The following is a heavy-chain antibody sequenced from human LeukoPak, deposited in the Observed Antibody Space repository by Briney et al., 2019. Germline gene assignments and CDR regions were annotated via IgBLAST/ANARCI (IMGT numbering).Heavy chain of an antibody. CDR3: ARAQTRTLGYFDY. Sequence: GGSLRLSCAASGFTFSSYAMHWVRQAPGKGLEWVAVISYDGSNKYYADSVKGRFTISRDNSKNTLYLQMNSLRAGDTAVYYCARAQTRTLGYFDYWGQGTLVTVSS. V-gene: IGHV3-30*04. CDR2: ISYDGSNK. D-gene: IGHD2-2*01. CDR1: GFTFSSYA. J-gene: IGHJ4*02.